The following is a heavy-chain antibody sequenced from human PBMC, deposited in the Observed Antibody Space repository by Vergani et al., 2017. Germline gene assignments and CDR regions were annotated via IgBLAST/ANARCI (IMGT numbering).Heavy chain of an antibody. J-gene: IGHJ4*02. CDR2: ISGSGGST. CDR3: AKDDSSGNKGGYYFDY. Sequence: EVQLLESGGGLVQPGGSLRLSCAASGFTFSSYAMSWVRQAPGKGLEWGSAISGSGGSTYYADSVKVRFTISRDNSKNTLYLQMNSLRAEDTAVYYCAKDDSSGNKGGYYFDYWGQGTLVTVSS. V-gene: IGHV3-23*01. CDR1: GFTFSSYA. D-gene: IGHD3-22*01.